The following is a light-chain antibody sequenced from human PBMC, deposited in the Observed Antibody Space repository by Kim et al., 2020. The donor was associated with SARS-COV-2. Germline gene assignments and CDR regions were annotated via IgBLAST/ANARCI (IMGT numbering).Light chain of an antibody. Sequence: WSTGESATLSCRASQSVSTFLAWYQQKPGQAPRLLIYDASDRATGIPARFSGSGSGTDFTLTISSLEPEDFAVYYCQHRSNFPWTFGQWTKVDIK. CDR1: QSVSTF. CDR3: QHRSNFPWT. CDR2: DAS. V-gene: IGKV3-11*01. J-gene: IGKJ1*01.